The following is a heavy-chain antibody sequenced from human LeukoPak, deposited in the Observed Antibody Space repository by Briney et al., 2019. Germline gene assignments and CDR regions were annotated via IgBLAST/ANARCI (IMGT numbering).Heavy chain of an antibody. CDR3: VRHNPYYYDSSGYSQFDY. J-gene: IGHJ4*02. CDR1: GFTFSSYW. V-gene: IGHV4-34*01. Sequence: PGGSLRLSCAASGFTFSSYWMIWVRQAPGKGLEWIGEINHSGSTNYNPSLKSRVTISVDTSKNQFSLKLSSVTAADTAVYYCVRHNPYYYDSSGYSQFDYWGQGTLVTVSS. D-gene: IGHD3-22*01. CDR2: INHSGST.